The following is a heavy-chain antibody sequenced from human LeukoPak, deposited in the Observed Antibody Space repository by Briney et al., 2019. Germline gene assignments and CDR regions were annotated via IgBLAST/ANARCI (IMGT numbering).Heavy chain of an antibody. D-gene: IGHD3-10*01. J-gene: IGHJ4*02. Sequence: PGGSLRLSCAASGFTFSSYAMSWVRQAPGKGLEWVSYISNSGGTTYYADSVKGRFTISRDNAKDSLYLQMNSLRAEDTALYFCARRFDYWGQGTLVTVSS. V-gene: IGHV3-48*03. CDR3: ARRFDY. CDR2: ISNSGGTT. CDR1: GFTFSSYA.